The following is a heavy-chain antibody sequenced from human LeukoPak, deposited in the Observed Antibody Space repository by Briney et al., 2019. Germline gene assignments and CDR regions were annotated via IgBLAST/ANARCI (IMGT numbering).Heavy chain of an antibody. D-gene: IGHD5-12*01. V-gene: IGHV1-2*02. CDR1: GYTFTGYY. CDR2: INPNSGGT. Sequence: ASVKVSFKASGYTFTGYYMHWVRQAPGQGLEWMGWINPNSGGTSYAQKFQGRVTMPRDTSVTTAYMELSRLRSDDTAVYYCARYSGYDEPFEYWGQGTLVTVSS. CDR3: ARYSGYDEPFEY. J-gene: IGHJ4*02.